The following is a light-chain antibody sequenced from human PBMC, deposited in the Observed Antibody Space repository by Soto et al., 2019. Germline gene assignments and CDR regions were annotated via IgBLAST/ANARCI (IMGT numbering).Light chain of an antibody. J-gene: IGKJ1*01. CDR1: QSIRHY. CDR3: QHHNSYSQT. CDR2: GAS. V-gene: IGKV1-5*01. Sequence: IQLTLSPPTLSASVGDRVTITCRASQSIRHYLAWYQQMPGKAPKLLIYGASTLQSGVPSRFSGSGSGTEFTLTISSLQPDDFGTYFCQHHNSYSQTFGQGTKVDIK.